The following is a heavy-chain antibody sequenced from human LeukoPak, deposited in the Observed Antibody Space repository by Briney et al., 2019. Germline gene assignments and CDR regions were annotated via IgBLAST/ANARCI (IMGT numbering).Heavy chain of an antibody. J-gene: IGHJ5*02. CDR3: AREDGSSWYLNWFDP. CDR2: ISSGGNYT. D-gene: IGHD6-13*01. V-gene: IGHV3-21*01. CDR1: GFTFSSYS. Sequence: GGSLRLSCAASGFTFSSYSMHWVRQASGKGLEWVSCISSGGNYTYYADSMKGRFTVSRNNAKNSLYLQMSSLRAEDTAMYYCAREDGSSWYLNWFDPWGQGTLVTVSS.